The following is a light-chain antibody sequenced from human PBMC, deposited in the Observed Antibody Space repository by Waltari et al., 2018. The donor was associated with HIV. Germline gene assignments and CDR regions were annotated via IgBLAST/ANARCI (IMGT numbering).Light chain of an antibody. CDR2: RNS. V-gene: IGLV1-47*01. J-gene: IGLJ3*02. CDR1: STNIGDNY. Sequence: QSAQTQPPSTPGTPAQTVTIPFSGSSTNIGDNYVSWYQQLPGTAPKLLIYRNSQRPSGVRDRFSGSKSGTSASLAINDLRSEDEAEYHCAAWDDSLSGWVFGGGTNLTVL. CDR3: AAWDDSLSGWV.